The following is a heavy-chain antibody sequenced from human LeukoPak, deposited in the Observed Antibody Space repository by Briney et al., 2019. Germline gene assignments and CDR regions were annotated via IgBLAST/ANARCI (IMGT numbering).Heavy chain of an antibody. CDR3: AKDLSWSLDY. Sequence: GGSLRLSCGASGFTFSSCGMHWVRQAPGKGLEWGALISYDGSEIYYADSVKGRFTISRDNSKNTVYLQMNSLRAEDTAVYYCAKDLSWSLDYWGQGTLVTVSS. D-gene: IGHD6-13*01. J-gene: IGHJ4*02. CDR1: GFTFSSCG. V-gene: IGHV3-30*18. CDR2: ISYDGSEI.